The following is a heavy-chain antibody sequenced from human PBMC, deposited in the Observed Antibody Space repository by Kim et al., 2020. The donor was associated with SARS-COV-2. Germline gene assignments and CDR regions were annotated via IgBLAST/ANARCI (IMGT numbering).Heavy chain of an antibody. CDR1: GYSFDRYW. J-gene: IGHJ4*02. V-gene: IGHV5-51*01. Sequence: GESLKISCQGSGYSFDRYWIGWVRQVPGRGLEWMGLFYPGDSDTRYNPSFEGHVTISVDKSINTAYMQWDSLKTSDTAIYYCTRAPAAGGFFDFWGKGIL. CDR3: TRAPAAGGFFDF. D-gene: IGHD5-12*01. CDR2: FYPGDSDT.